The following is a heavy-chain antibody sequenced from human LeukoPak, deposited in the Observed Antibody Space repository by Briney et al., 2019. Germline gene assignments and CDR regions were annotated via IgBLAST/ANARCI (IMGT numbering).Heavy chain of an antibody. Sequence: GGSLRLSCVASGLTFSRHGMNWVRQAPGKGLERVSGISPSGDIKYYVDSVKGRFTISRDNAKKSLYLQMNSLRAEDTAVYYCARVRYFDWLGPFDYWGQGTLVTVSS. J-gene: IGHJ4*02. V-gene: IGHV3-21*01. CDR2: ISPSGDIK. D-gene: IGHD3-9*01. CDR3: ARVRYFDWLGPFDY. CDR1: GLTFSRHG.